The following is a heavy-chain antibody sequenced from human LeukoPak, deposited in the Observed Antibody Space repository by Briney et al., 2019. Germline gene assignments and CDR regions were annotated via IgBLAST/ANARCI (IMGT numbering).Heavy chain of an antibody. CDR1: GFTFSSFD. J-gene: IGHJ6*03. D-gene: IGHD1-1*01. V-gene: IGHV3-13*01. CDR2: IGTASDT. Sequence: GGSLRLSCAASGFTFSSFDMHWVRQPTGQGLEWVSTIGTASDTYYPGSVEGRFTLSRDNAKNSLYLQMTSLTAGDTAVYYCARGPPRGKYYYMDGWGKGTTVTVSS. CDR3: ARGPPRGKYYYMDG.